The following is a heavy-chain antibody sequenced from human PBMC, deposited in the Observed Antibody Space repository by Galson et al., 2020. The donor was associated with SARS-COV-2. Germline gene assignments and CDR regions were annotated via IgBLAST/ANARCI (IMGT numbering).Heavy chain of an antibody. J-gene: IGHJ5*02. CDR2: ISGSGLYR. V-gene: IGHV3-23*01. CDR3: ALGIGGGESA. Sequence: GESLKISCAVSGFTFDNYAMTWVRQAPGKGLEWVSAISGSGLYRHYGDSVRGRFTISRDSSKSTLYLQMSSLRVEDTAVYYCALGIGGGESAWGQGTLVTVSS. D-gene: IGHD2-21*01. CDR1: GFTFDNYA.